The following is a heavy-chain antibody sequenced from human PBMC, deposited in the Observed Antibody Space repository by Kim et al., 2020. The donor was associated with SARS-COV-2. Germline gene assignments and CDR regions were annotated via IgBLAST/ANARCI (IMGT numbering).Heavy chain of an antibody. CDR2: INHSGST. V-gene: IGHV4-34*01. J-gene: IGHJ6*02. CDR1: GGSFSGYY. D-gene: IGHD6-13*01. Sequence: SETLSLTCAVYGGSFSGYYWSWIRQPPGKGLEWIGEINHSGSTNYNPSLKSRVTISVDTSKNQFSLKLSSVTAADTAVYYCARDKQQLPRPGYYYYGMDVWGQGTTVTVSS. CDR3: ARDKQQLPRPGYYYYGMDV.